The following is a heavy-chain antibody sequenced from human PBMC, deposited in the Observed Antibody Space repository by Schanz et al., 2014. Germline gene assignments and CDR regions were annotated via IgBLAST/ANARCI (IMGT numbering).Heavy chain of an antibody. V-gene: IGHV1-46*03. CDR3: ARDGVDAAAGGNY. CDR2: INPSGGST. J-gene: IGHJ4*02. D-gene: IGHD6-13*01. Sequence: QVQLLQSGAEVKKPGASMKVSCKASGYTFTTYYMLWVRQAPGQGLEWMGIINPSGGSTRYGQKLQGRVTMTTDTSTSTAYMELRSLRSEDTAVYYCARDGVDAAAGGNYWGQGTLVTVSS. CDR1: GYTFTTYY.